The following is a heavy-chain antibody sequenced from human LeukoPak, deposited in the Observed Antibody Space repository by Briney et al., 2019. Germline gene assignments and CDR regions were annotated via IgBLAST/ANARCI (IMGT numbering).Heavy chain of an antibody. Sequence: PGGSLRLSCAASGFTFSDYAMTWGRQAPGKGLEWVSAISGSGASTYYADSVKGRFTISRDKSKNTLYLQMNSLRAEDTAVYYCAKNMGYSGRPFDYWGQGTLVTVSS. CDR1: GFTFSDYA. D-gene: IGHD5-12*01. J-gene: IGHJ4*02. CDR2: ISGSGAST. CDR3: AKNMGYSGRPFDY. V-gene: IGHV3-23*01.